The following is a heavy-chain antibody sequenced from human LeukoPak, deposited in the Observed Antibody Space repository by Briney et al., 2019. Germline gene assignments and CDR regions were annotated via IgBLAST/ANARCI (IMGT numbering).Heavy chain of an antibody. Sequence: SETLSLTCAVYGGSFSGYYWSWIRQPPGKGLEWIGEINQSGSTNYNPSLKSRVTISVDTSKKQFSLRLSPVTAADTAVYYCAAGCSSTSRYWYYYTDVWGKGTTVTVSS. J-gene: IGHJ6*03. CDR2: INQSGST. CDR3: AAGCSSTSRYWYYYTDV. CDR1: GGSFSGYY. V-gene: IGHV4-34*01. D-gene: IGHD2-2*01.